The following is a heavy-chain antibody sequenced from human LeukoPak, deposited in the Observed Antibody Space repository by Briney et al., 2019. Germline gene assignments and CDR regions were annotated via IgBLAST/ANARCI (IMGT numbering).Heavy chain of an antibody. D-gene: IGHD4-23*01. CDR3: ARHYYGGSGAFDI. Sequence: PSETLSLTCTVSDDSISDYYRGWIRQPPGKGLEWIGYFYNSGRSTYNPSLKSRVTISADTSKNHFSLKLNSVTTADTAVYYCARHYYGGSGAFDIWGQGTMVTVSS. J-gene: IGHJ3*02. V-gene: IGHV4-59*01. CDR2: FYNSGRS. CDR1: DDSISDYY.